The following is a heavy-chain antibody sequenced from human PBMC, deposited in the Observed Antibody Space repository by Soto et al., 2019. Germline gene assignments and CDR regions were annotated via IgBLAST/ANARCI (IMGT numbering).Heavy chain of an antibody. J-gene: IGHJ4*02. V-gene: IGHV4-31*03. Sequence: SETLSLTCTVFGDSISSNIYYWSWIRQHPGKGLEWIGYIYYSGSTYYNPSLKSRVTISVDTSKNQFSLKLSSVTAADTAVYYCARTGERWILGYYFDYWGQGTLVTVSS. CDR2: IYYSGST. D-gene: IGHD2-2*03. CDR1: GDSISSNIYY. CDR3: ARTGERWILGYYFDY.